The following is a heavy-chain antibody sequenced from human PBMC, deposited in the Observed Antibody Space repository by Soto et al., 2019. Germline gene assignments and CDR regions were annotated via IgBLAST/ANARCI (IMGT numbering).Heavy chain of an antibody. CDR1: GFSFSSDS. J-gene: IGHJ5*01. D-gene: IGHD1-7*01. V-gene: IGHV3-21*01. Sequence: LRLSCAASGFSFSSDSMGWVRQAPGKGLEWVSSISSSGSFMNYADSVKGRFTISRDNAKNSLYLQMSSLKDEDTAVYYCARDPPTGTTLDWFDSRGPGTLVTVCS. CDR3: ARDPPTGTTLDWFDS. CDR2: ISSSGSFM.